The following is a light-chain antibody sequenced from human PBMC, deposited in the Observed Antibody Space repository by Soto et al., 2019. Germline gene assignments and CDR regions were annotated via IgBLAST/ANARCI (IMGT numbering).Light chain of an antibody. CDR3: QSYDSSLSGSTV. V-gene: IGLV1-40*01. J-gene: IGLJ1*01. CDR2: FSN. Sequence: QSVLTQPPSVSATPGQWVTISGTGSSSNIRTGYDVHWYQQLPGSAPKLLISFSNNRPSGVPDRFSVSKSATSASLAITGLQAEDEADYYCQSYDSSLSGSTVCGTGTKVTVL. CDR1: SSNIRTGYD.